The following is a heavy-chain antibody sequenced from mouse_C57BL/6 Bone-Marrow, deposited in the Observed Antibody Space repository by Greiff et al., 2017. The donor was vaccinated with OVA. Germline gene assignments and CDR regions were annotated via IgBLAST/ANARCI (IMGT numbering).Heavy chain of an antibody. CDR1: GYTFTSYW. Sequence: VQLQQSGAELVKPGASVKLSCKASGYTFTSYWMHWVKQRPGQGLEWIGMIHPNSGSTNYNEKFKSKATLTVDKSSSTAYMQLSSLTSEDSAVYYCARNVITTEGYWGQGTTLTVSS. D-gene: IGHD1-1*01. J-gene: IGHJ2*01. CDR3: ARNVITTEGY. CDR2: IHPNSGST. V-gene: IGHV1-64*01.